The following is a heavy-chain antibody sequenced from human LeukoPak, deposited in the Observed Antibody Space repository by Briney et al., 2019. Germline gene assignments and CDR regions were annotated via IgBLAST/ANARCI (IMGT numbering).Heavy chain of an antibody. CDR1: GIIFSNTW. Sequence: PGGSLRLSCEVSGIIFSNTWMNWVRQAPGKGLEWVSRIKSKHDGGTTDFAAPVKGRFTISREDSKNTLELQMSTLKIEDTAVYFCATDRADYWGQGTLVTVSS. V-gene: IGHV3-15*05. J-gene: IGHJ4*02. CDR3: ATDRADY. CDR2: IKSKHDGGTT.